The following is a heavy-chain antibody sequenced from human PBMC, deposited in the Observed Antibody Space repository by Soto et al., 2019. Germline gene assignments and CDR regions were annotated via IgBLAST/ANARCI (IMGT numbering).Heavy chain of an antibody. V-gene: IGHV1-3*01. CDR3: ARDGRSERGYSGYAYY. CDR1: GYTFTSYA. D-gene: IGHD5-12*01. CDR2: INAGNGNT. Sequence: ASVKVSCKASGYTFTSYAMHWVRQAPGQRLEWMGWINAGNGNTKYSQKFQGRVTITRDTSASTAYMELSSLRSEDTAVYYCARDGRSERGYSGYAYYWGQGTLLTVSS. J-gene: IGHJ4*02.